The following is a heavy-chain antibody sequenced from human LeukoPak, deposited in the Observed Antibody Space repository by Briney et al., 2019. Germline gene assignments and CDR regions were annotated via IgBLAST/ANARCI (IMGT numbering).Heavy chain of an antibody. CDR1: GLTVSSYE. V-gene: IGHV3-48*03. CDR3: AELGITMIGGV. D-gene: IGHD3-10*02. CDR2: ISSSGNAI. Sequence: GGSLRLSCGASGLTVSSYEMNWVRQAPGKGLEWISYISSSGNAIFYSDSLKGRFTISRDNAKNSLHLQMNSLRVEDTAVYYCAELGITMIGGVWGKGTTVTISS. J-gene: IGHJ6*04.